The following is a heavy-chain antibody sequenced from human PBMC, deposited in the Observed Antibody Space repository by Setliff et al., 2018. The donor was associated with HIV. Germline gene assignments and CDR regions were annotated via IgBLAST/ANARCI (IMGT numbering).Heavy chain of an antibody. J-gene: IGHJ3*02. CDR1: GYTLSELS. CDR3: ARDLRRYSYGHDAFDI. D-gene: IGHD5-18*01. Sequence: ASVKVSCKVYGYTLSELSIHWVRQAPGKGLEWMGWINPNTGGTKYAQKFQGRVTMTRDTSISTAYMELRNLRSDDTAVYYCARDLRRYSYGHDAFDIWGQGTMVTVSS. V-gene: IGHV1-2*02. CDR2: INPNTGGT.